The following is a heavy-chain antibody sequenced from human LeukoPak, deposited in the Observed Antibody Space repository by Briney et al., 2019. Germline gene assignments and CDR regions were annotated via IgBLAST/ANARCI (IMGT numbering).Heavy chain of an antibody. Sequence: SGTLSLTCAVYGGSFSGYYWSWIRQPPGKGLEWIGEINHSGSTNYNPSLKSRVTISVDTSKNQFSLKLSSVTAADTAVYYCARHFGPRYGSGSKYDYWGQGTLVTVSS. J-gene: IGHJ4*02. D-gene: IGHD3-10*01. V-gene: IGHV4-34*01. CDR2: INHSGST. CDR3: ARHFGPRYGSGSKYDY. CDR1: GGSFSGYY.